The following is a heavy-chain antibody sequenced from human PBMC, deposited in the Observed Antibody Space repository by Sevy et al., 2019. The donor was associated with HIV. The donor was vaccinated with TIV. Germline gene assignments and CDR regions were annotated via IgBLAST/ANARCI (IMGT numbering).Heavy chain of an antibody. CDR3: AKVSSSGWPTWEYFQH. J-gene: IGHJ1*01. CDR1: GFTFSSYA. Sequence: GGSLRLSCAASGFTFSSYAMSWVRQAPGKGLEWVSAISGSGGSTYYADSAKGRFTIARDNSKNTLYLQRNSLRAEDTAVYYCAKVSSSGWPTWEYFQHWGQGTLVTVSS. V-gene: IGHV3-23*01. D-gene: IGHD6-19*01. CDR2: ISGSGGST.